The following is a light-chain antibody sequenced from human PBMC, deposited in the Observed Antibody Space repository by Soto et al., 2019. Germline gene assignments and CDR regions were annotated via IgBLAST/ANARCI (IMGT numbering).Light chain of an antibody. CDR3: QYHGSSPIT. V-gene: IGKV3-20*01. Sequence: EIPLTQAPGTLSFSPGARATLSCRASQSVSSSYLAWYQQKPGQAPRLLIFAASSRASGIPGRFSGSGSGTDFTLTISRLEPEDFALFYCQYHGSSPITFGQGTRLEIK. J-gene: IGKJ5*01. CDR1: QSVSSSY. CDR2: AAS.